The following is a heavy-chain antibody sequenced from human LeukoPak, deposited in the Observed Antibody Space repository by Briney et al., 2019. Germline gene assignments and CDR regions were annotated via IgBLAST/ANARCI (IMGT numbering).Heavy chain of an antibody. CDR2: ISGSNKYI. CDR1: GFTFSRHT. J-gene: IGHJ5*01. D-gene: IGHD3-10*01. CDR3: ARDYYASGSYAYNYFDS. V-gene: IGHV3-21*01. Sequence: GGSLRLSCAASGFTFSRHTMNWVRQAPGKGLEWVSSISGSNKYIYYADSVKGRFTISRDNAKNSLYLQMNSLRAEDTAVYYCARDYYASGSYAYNYFDSWGQGTLVTVSS.